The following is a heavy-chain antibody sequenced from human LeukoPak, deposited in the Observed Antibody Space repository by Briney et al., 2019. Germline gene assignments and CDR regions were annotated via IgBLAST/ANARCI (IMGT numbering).Heavy chain of an antibody. CDR1: GYTLTELS. D-gene: IGHD3-10*01. J-gene: IGHJ1*01. Sequence: ASVKVSCKVSGYTLTELSMHWVRQAPGKGLEWMGRFDPEDGETIYAQKFQGRVTMTEDTSTDTAYMELSSLRSEDTAVYYCATDGSGSYYPVRPFQHWGQGTLVTVSS. V-gene: IGHV1-24*01. CDR3: ATDGSGSYYPVRPFQH. CDR2: FDPEDGET.